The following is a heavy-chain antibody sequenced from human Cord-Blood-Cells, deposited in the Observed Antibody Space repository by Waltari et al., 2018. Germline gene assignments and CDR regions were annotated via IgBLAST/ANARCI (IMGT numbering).Heavy chain of an antibody. CDR3: ARAYSSGWYIDY. D-gene: IGHD6-19*01. J-gene: IGHJ4*02. CDR2: IIAIFGTA. V-gene: IGHV1-69*12. CDR1: VGTFTSFS. Sequence: VQLVQPLAQVRMPVSSLKAPCKPCVGTFTSFSICWVRQAPGQGLEWMGGIIAIFGTANDAQKFQGRVTITADESTSTAYMELSSVRSEDTAVYYCARAYSSGWYIDYWGQGTLVTVSS.